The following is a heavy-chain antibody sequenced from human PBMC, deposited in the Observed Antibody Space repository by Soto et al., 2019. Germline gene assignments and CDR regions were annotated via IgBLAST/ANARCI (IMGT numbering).Heavy chain of an antibody. CDR1: GYSFTTYW. Sequence: DVQLAQSGAEVKKPGESLRITCEASGYSFTTYWISWVRQMPGKGLEWMGAIDPRDSYTKYSPSFQGHVTISVDKSISTAYLQWNSLKASDTAIYYCAREKSDLELFNWLDPWGQGPLVTVSS. V-gene: IGHV5-10-1*03. J-gene: IGHJ5*02. CDR3: AREKSDLELFNWLDP. CDR2: IDPRDSYT. D-gene: IGHD1-7*01.